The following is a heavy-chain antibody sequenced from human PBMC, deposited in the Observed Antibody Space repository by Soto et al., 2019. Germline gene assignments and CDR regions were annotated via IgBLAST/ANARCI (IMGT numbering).Heavy chain of an antibody. Sequence: QVQLVQSGAEVKKPGSSVKVSCKASGGTFSSYAISWVRQAPGQGLEWMGGIIPIFGTANYAQKFQGRVTITADESTSTAYMELSSLRSEDTAVYYCARGAFFLGCGGDCYYFDSWGQGTLVPVSS. CDR1: GGTFSSYA. D-gene: IGHD2-21*02. CDR3: ARGAFFLGCGGDCYYFDS. CDR2: IIPIFGTA. J-gene: IGHJ4*02. V-gene: IGHV1-69*01.